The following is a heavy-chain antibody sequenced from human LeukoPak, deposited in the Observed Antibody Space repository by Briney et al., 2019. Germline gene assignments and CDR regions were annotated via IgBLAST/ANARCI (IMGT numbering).Heavy chain of an antibody. Sequence: ASVKVSCTASGYTFAKFYIHWVRQAPGQGLEWMGIINPSGGTTSYAQKFQGRVSMTRDTSTSTVYMELSSLRSEGTAVYYCARAVLTSYGWQDYDMDVWGQGTTVTVSS. V-gene: IGHV1-46*01. CDR3: ARAVLTSYGWQDYDMDV. J-gene: IGHJ6*02. D-gene: IGHD3-10*01. CDR1: GYTFAKFY. CDR2: INPSGGTT.